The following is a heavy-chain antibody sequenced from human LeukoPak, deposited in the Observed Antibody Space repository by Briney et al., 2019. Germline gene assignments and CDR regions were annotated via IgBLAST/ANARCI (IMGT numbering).Heavy chain of an antibody. CDR1: GFTFSSYS. D-gene: IGHD2-15*01. CDR2: LSTDGSFT. J-gene: IGHJ5*02. Sequence: GGSLRLSCAASGFTFSSYSMNWVRQAPGKGLVWVSHLSTDGSFTTYADSVKGRFTISRDNAKNTLYLQMNSLRVDDTAVYYCARDRGGWIDPWGQGTLVTVSS. V-gene: IGHV3-74*01. CDR3: ARDRGGWIDP.